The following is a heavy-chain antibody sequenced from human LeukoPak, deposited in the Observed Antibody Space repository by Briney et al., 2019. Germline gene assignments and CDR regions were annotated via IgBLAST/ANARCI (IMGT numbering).Heavy chain of an antibody. Sequence: PGGSLRLSCAASGFTFSSDWMSWVRQAPGKGLEWVANINEDGGERRYVDSVKGRFTISRDNAKNSLYLQMNSLRAEDTAVYYCAELGITMIGGVWGKGTTVTISS. CDR3: AELGITMIGGV. D-gene: IGHD3-10*02. CDR2: INEDGGER. CDR1: GFTFSSDW. J-gene: IGHJ6*04. V-gene: IGHV3-7*01.